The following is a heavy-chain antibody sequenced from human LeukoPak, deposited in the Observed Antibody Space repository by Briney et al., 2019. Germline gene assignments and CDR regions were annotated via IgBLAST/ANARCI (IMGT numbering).Heavy chain of an antibody. J-gene: IGHJ4*02. Sequence: SETLSLTCTVSGGSISSYYWSWIRQPPGKGLEWIGYIYYSGSTNYNPSLKSRVTISVDTSKNQFSLKLSSVTAADTAVYYCAGSGSYYTAHYWGQGTLVTVSS. CDR1: GGSISSYY. V-gene: IGHV4-59*01. CDR3: AGSGSYYTAHY. CDR2: IYYSGST. D-gene: IGHD1-26*01.